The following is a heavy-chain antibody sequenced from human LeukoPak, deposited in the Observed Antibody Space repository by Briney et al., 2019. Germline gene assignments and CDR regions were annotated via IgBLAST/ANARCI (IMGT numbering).Heavy chain of an antibody. CDR1: GFTFSSYS. V-gene: IGHV3-23*01. J-gene: IGHJ4*02. CDR3: AKEKSAIAVTKADY. D-gene: IGHD4-11*01. Sequence: GGSLRLSCAASGFTFSSYSMNWVRQAPGKGLEWVSGISGSGGSTYYADSAKGRFTISRDNSKNTLYLQMNSLRAEDTAVYYCAKEKSAIAVTKADYWGQGTLVTVSS. CDR2: ISGSGGST.